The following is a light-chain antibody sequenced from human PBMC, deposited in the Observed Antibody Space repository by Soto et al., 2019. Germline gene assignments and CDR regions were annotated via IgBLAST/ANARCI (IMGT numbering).Light chain of an antibody. J-gene: IGKJ5*01. CDR1: QSVSSSY. V-gene: IGKV3D-20*02. CDR3: SQRSTWPQIT. CDR2: DAS. Sequence: EIVLTQSPGTLSLSPGERATLSCRASQSVSSSYFAWYQQKPGQAPRLLIYDASNRATGIPARFSGSGSGTDFTLTISSLEPEDFAVYYCSQRSTWPQITFGQGTRLEI.